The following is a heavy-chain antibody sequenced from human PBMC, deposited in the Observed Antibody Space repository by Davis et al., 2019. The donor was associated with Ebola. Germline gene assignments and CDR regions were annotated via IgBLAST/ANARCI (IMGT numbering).Heavy chain of an antibody. CDR3: ARGRGYSYGPVGYMDV. V-gene: IGHV4-59*01. D-gene: IGHD5-18*01. CDR1: GGSISTYH. Sequence: PGGSLRLSCTVSGGSISTYHWTWIRQPPGKGLEWIGYIYYSGTTNYNPSLTSRVTISVDTSKNQVSLKLSSVTAADTALYYCARGRGYSYGPVGYMDVWGKGTTVTVSS. J-gene: IGHJ6*03. CDR2: IYYSGTT.